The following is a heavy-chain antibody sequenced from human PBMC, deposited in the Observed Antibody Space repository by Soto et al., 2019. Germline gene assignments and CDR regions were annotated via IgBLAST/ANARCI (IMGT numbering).Heavy chain of an antibody. CDR2: IYYSGST. J-gene: IGHJ4*02. D-gene: IGHD4-17*01. CDR1: GSSIRPYY. Sequence: PSETLSLTCSVSGSSIRPYYWRWIRQPPGKGLEWIGNIYYSGSTNYNPSLKSRVIMSVASSKNQVSLRLNSVTAAGTAVYYCTRVGGYYGDYPKFVYLGPGALVTVFS. CDR3: TRVGGYYGDYPKFVY. V-gene: IGHV4-59*01.